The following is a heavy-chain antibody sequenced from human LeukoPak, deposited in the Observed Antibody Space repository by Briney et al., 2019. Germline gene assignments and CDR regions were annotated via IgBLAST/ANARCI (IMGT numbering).Heavy chain of an antibody. V-gene: IGHV3-48*03. CDR3: ARDDGYDAFDI. CDR1: GFTFSSYE. Sequence: GGSLRLSCAASGFTFSSYEMNWVRQAPGKGLEWVSYISSSGSTIYYADSVKGRFTISRDNAKNSLYLQMNSLRAEDTAVYYCARDDGYDAFDIWGQGTMVTVSS. CDR2: ISSSGSTI. J-gene: IGHJ3*02. D-gene: IGHD6-25*01.